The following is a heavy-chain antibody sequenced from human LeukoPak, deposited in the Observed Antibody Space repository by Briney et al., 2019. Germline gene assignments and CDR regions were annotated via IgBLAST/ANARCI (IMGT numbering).Heavy chain of an antibody. CDR2: IYSGGST. D-gene: IGHD6-19*01. J-gene: IGHJ6*02. CDR3: TSSTTSGWLYYYYYGMDV. Sequence: PGGSLRLSCAASGFTVSSNYMSWVRQAPGKGLEWVSVIYSGGSTYYADSVKGRFTISRDNSKNTLYLQMNSLKTEDTAVYYCTSSTTSGWLYYYYYGMDVWGQGTTVTVSS. V-gene: IGHV3-53*01. CDR1: GFTVSSNY.